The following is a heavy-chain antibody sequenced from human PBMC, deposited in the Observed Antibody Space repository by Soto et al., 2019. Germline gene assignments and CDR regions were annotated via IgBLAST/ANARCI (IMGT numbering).Heavy chain of an antibody. V-gene: IGHV4-34*12. CDR3: AKSGRQQLVRGNWFDL. D-gene: IGHD6-13*01. J-gene: IGHJ5*02. Sequence: LSLTCAVYGGSLSTYYWSWIRQPPGKGLEWMGEIIHSGSTNYNPSLKSRVTISVDTSKNQFSLKLSSVTAADTAIYYCAKSGRQQLVRGNWFDLWGQGTLVTVSS. CDR1: GGSLSTYY. CDR2: IIHSGST.